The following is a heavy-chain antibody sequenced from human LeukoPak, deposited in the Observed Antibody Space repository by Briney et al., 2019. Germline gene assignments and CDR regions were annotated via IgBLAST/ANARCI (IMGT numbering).Heavy chain of an antibody. CDR3: ARLGLEVGGPNWFDP. V-gene: IGHV3-7*01. CDR1: GFSFSSNW. J-gene: IGHJ5*02. D-gene: IGHD1-1*01. CDR2: IKRDGSQK. Sequence: PGGSLRLSCAAPGFSFSSNWMGWVRQAPGKGLAWVAHIKRDGSQKYYLDSVNGRFTISRDNAKNSLYLQMNSLRVEDTAVYYCARLGLEVGGPNWFDPWGQGTLVTVSS.